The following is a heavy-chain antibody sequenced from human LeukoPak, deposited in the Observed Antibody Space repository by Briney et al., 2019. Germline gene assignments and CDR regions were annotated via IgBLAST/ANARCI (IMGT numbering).Heavy chain of an antibody. J-gene: IGHJ4*02. CDR1: GGSISSSSYY. V-gene: IGHV4-39*07. Sequence: SETLSLTCTVSGGSISSSSYYWGWIRQPPGKGLEWIGNFYYSGSTNYNPSLKSRVTISVDTAKNQFSLKLSSVTAADTAVYYCARGGYSYGYDDDFDYWGQGTLVTVSS. CDR2: FYYSGST. D-gene: IGHD5-18*01. CDR3: ARGGYSYGYDDDFDY.